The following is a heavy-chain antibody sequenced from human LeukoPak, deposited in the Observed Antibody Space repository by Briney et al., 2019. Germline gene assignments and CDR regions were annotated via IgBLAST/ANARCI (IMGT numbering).Heavy chain of an antibody. J-gene: IGHJ3*02. CDR1: GYTFSSYG. CDR2: ISAYNANT. Sequence: ASVKVSCKASGYTFSSYGISWVRQAPGQGLEWMGWISAYNANTNYVQKFQGRVTMTTDTSTSTAYMELRSLRSDDTAVYYCARVVIVVVVAAQGDVFDIWGQGTMVTVSS. D-gene: IGHD2-15*01. V-gene: IGHV1-18*01. CDR3: ARVVIVVVVAAQGDVFDI.